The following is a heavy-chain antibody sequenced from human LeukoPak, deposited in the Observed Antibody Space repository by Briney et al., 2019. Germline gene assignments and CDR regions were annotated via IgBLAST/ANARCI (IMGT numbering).Heavy chain of an antibody. Sequence: GGSLRLSCAASGFTFSSYGMHWVRQAPGKGLEWVAFIRYDGSNKYYADSVKGRFTISRDNSKNTLYLQMNSLRAEDTAVYYCARDPSSGWYLKGWFDPWGQGTLVTVSS. CDR1: GFTFSSYG. J-gene: IGHJ5*02. CDR2: IRYDGSNK. CDR3: ARDPSSGWYLKGWFDP. D-gene: IGHD6-19*01. V-gene: IGHV3-30*02.